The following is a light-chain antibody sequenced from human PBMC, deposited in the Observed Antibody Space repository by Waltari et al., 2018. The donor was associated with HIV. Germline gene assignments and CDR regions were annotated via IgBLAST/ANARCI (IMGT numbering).Light chain of an antibody. Sequence: DIQMTQSPPSLSASVGDRVTSTRQASQDISHYLNWYQQKPGKAPKLLIYDASNLETGVPSRFSGSGSGTDFTLTISSLQSEDIATYYCQQYDNLPLTFGGGTKVESK. V-gene: IGKV1-33*01. CDR1: QDISHY. J-gene: IGKJ4*01. CDR2: DAS. CDR3: QQYDNLPLT.